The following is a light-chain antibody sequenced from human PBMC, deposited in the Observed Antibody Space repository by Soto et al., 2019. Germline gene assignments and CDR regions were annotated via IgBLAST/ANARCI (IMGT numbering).Light chain of an antibody. Sequence: EIVLTQSPGTLSLSPGERATLSCRASQSVSSSYLAWYQQKPGQAPRLLIYGASSRATGIPDRFSGSGSGSEFTLPISRLEPEDFAVYYCQQYGSSPWTFGRGTKVEIK. V-gene: IGKV3-20*01. J-gene: IGKJ1*01. CDR3: QQYGSSPWT. CDR1: QSVSSSY. CDR2: GAS.